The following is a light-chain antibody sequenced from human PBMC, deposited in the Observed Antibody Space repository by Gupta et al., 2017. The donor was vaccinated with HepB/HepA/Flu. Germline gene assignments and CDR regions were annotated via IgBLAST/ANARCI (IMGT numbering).Light chain of an antibody. CDR2: DVS. CDR1: SSDVGGYNY. Sequence: QSALTQPRSVSGSPGQSVTISCTGTSSDVGGYNYVSWHQPHPGKAHILMIYDVSKRPAAVPVRFSVSKSGNTASLTISGLQAEVEADYYYCSDAGSDTLVFGGGTKLTVL. J-gene: IGLJ2*01. V-gene: IGLV2-11*01. CDR3: CSDAGSDTLV.